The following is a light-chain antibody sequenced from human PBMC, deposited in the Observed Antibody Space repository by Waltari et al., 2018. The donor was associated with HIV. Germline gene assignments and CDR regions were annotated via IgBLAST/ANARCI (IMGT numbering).Light chain of an antibody. CDR3: TSYISSASPE. Sequence: QSALTQPASVSGSPGPSITISCTGTSSDIGDYNYVPWFQHHPGKAPKVIIYEVNNRPSGVSSRFSGSISGNTASLTISGLQAEDEADYFCTSYISSASPEFGGGTKVTVL. CDR2: EVN. V-gene: IGLV2-14*01. CDR1: SSDIGDYNY. J-gene: IGLJ3*02.